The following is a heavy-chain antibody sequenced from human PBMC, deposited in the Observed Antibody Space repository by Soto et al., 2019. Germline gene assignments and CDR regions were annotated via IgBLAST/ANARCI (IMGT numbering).Heavy chain of an antibody. CDR3: ARAYIVATILGVYYDMDV. V-gene: IGHV4-59*01. CDR2: IYYSGST. Sequence: SETLSLTCTVSGGSISSYYWSWIRQPPGKGLKWIGYIYYSGSTNYNPSLKSRGTISVDTSKNQFSLKLSSVTAADTAVYYCARAYIVATILGVYYDMDVSGKGTMVTVS. CDR1: GGSISSYY. D-gene: IGHD5-12*01. J-gene: IGHJ6*03.